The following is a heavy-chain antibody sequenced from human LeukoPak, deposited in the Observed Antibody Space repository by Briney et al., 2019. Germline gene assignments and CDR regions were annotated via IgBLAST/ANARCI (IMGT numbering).Heavy chain of an antibody. CDR1: GYSFTSYW. CDR2: IYPGDSDT. D-gene: IGHD1-26*01. Sequence: GESLKISCKGSGYSFTSYWIGWVRQMPGKGLEWMGIIYPGDSDTRYSPSFQGRVTISADKSISTAYLQWSSLKASDTAMYYCARFGSGSYYKAPFDYWGQGTLVTVSS. J-gene: IGHJ4*02. V-gene: IGHV5-51*01. CDR3: ARFGSGSYYKAPFDY.